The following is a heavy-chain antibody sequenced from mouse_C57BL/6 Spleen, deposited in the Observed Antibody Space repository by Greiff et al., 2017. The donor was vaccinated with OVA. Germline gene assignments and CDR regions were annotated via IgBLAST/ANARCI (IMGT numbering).Heavy chain of an antibody. D-gene: IGHD2-4*01. Sequence: VQLQQSGPGLVKPSQSLSLTCSVTGYSITSGYYWNWIRQFPGNKLEWMGYISYDGSNNYNPSLKNRISITRDTSKNQFFLKLNSVTTEDTATYYCASYYDYLFAYWGQGTLVTVSA. CDR2: ISYDGSN. J-gene: IGHJ3*01. CDR1: GYSITSGYY. V-gene: IGHV3-6*01. CDR3: ASYYDYLFAY.